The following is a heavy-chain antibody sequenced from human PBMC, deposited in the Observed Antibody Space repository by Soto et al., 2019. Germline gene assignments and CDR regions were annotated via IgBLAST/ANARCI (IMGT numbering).Heavy chain of an antibody. Sequence: ASVKVSCKAPGYTFTSYAMHWVRQAPGQRLEWMGWINAGNGNTKYSQKFQGRVTITRDTSASTAYMELSSLRSEDTAVYYCARVQFRGNFDYWGQGTPVTVSS. J-gene: IGHJ4*02. CDR1: GYTFTSYA. CDR2: INAGNGNT. CDR3: ARVQFRGNFDY. D-gene: IGHD1-1*01. V-gene: IGHV1-3*01.